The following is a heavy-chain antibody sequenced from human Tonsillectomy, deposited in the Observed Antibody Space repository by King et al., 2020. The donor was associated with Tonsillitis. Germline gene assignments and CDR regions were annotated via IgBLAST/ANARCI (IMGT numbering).Heavy chain of an antibody. Sequence: VQLVESGGGLVQPGGSLILSCAASGFSFNSDWMSWVRQAPGKGLEWVADINQDGSKTYYVASVRGRFTISRDNAKNSVYLQMYSLRAEDTAVYYCARDPHCGPDCYTLDFWGQGTLVTVSS. D-gene: IGHD2-21*02. V-gene: IGHV3-7*03. J-gene: IGHJ4*02. CDR3: ARDPHCGPDCYTLDF. CDR2: INQDGSKT. CDR1: GFSFNSDW.